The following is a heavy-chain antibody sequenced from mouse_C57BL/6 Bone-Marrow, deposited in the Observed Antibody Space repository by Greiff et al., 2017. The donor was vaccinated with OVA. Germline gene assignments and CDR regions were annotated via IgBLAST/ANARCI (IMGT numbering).Heavy chain of an antibody. J-gene: IGHJ2*01. V-gene: IGHV14-4*01. CDR2: IDPENGDT. Sequence: EVNVVESGAELVRPGASVKLSCTASGFNIKDDYMHWVKQRPEQGLEWIGWIDPENGDTEYASKFQGKATITADTSSNTAYLQLSSLTSEDTAVYYCTTSGYWGQGTTLTVSS. CDR1: GFNIKDDY. CDR3: TTSGY. D-gene: IGHD3-1*01.